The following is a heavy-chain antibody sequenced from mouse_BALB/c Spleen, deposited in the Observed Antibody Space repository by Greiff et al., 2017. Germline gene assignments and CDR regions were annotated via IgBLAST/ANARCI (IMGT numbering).Heavy chain of an antibody. D-gene: IGHD2-3*01. CDR2: ISSGGST. V-gene: IGHV5-6-5*01. CDR3: ARGRGMIWGYFDY. J-gene: IGHJ2*01. CDR1: GFTFSSYA. Sequence: EVMLVESGGGLVKPGGSLKLSCAASGFTFSSYAMSWVRQTPEKRLEWVASISSGGSTYYPDSVKGRFTISRDNARNILYLQMSSLRSEDTAMYYCARGRGMIWGYFDYWGQGTTLTVSS.